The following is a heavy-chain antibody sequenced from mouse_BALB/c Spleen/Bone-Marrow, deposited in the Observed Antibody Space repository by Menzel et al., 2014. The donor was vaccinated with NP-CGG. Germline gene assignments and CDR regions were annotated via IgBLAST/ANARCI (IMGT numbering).Heavy chain of an antibody. V-gene: IGHV7-3*02. CDR1: GFTFTDYY. CDR3: ARDKGRVFFDY. Sequence: EVKLEESGGGLVQPGGSLRLSCAPSGFTFTDYYMNWVRQPPGKALEWLGFIRNKANGYTTEYSASVKSRFTISRDNSQNILYLQMNTLRADDSATYYCARDKGRVFFDYWGQGTTLTVSS. CDR2: IRNKANGYTT. J-gene: IGHJ2*01.